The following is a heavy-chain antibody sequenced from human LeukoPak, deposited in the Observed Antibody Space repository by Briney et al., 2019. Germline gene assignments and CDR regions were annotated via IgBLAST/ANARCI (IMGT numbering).Heavy chain of an antibody. CDR3: ARGTPQVEGGWLQLGPPDY. J-gene: IGHJ4*02. CDR1: GGTFSSYA. Sequence: ASVKVSCKASGGTFSSYAISWVRQAPGQGLEWMGGIIPIFGTANYAQKFQGRVTITTDESTSTAYMELSSLRSEDTAVYYCARGTPQVEGGWLQLGPPDYWGQGTLVTVSS. V-gene: IGHV1-69*05. CDR2: IIPIFGTA. D-gene: IGHD5-24*01.